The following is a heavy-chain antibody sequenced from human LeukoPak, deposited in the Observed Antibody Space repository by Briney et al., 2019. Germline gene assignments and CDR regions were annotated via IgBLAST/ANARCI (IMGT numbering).Heavy chain of an antibody. CDR1: GFTFSDHA. V-gene: IGHV3-30*04. D-gene: IGHD2-8*01. J-gene: IGHJ4*02. CDR3: AAQPCINGICYLDY. CDR2: ISYHARDQ. Sequence: GGSLRLSCKASGFTFSDHAMHWVRQAPGKGLERVTVISYHARDQFYADSVKGRFTVSRDDSRNILYLQMNSLRVEDSAVYYCAAQPCINGICYLDYWGQGALVTVSS.